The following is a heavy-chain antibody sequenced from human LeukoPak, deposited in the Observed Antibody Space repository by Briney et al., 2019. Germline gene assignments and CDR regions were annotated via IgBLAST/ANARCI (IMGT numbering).Heavy chain of an antibody. D-gene: IGHD2-2*02. J-gene: IGHJ6*03. CDR2: IYYSGGT. CDR3: ARQESYCSSTSCYTPYYYYYYYMDV. V-gene: IGHV4-39*01. CDR1: GGSISSSSYY. Sequence: PSETLSLTCTVSGGSISSSSYYWGWIRQPPGKGLEWIGSIYYSGGTYYNPSLKSRVTISVDTSKNQFSLKLSSVTAADTAVYYCARQESYCSSTSCYTPYYYYYYYMDVWGKGTTVTVSS.